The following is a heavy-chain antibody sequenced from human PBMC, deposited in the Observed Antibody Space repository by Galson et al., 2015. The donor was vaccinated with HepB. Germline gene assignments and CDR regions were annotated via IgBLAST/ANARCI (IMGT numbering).Heavy chain of an antibody. J-gene: IGHJ4*02. CDR3: AREYRRGYSYGWFDY. CDR2: IWYDGSNK. CDR1: GFTFSSYG. Sequence: SLRLSCAASGFTFSSYGMHWVRQAPGKGLEWVAVIWYDGSNKYYADSVKGRFTISRDNSKNTLYLQMNSLRAEDTAVYYCAREYRRGYSYGWFDYWGQGTLVTVSS. V-gene: IGHV3-33*08. D-gene: IGHD5-18*01.